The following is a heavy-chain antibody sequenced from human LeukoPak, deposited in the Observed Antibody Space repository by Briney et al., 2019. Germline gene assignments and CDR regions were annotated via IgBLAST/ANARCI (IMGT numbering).Heavy chain of an antibody. D-gene: IGHD2/OR15-2a*01. CDR3: ARDVLQRH. CDR2: ISSSGSSI. V-gene: IGHV3-48*03. CDR1: GFTFSTFD. J-gene: IGHJ4*02. Sequence: GGSLRLSCAASGFTFSTFDMNWDRQAPGKGLEWVSYISSSGSSIYYADSVKGRFTISRDNAKNSLFLQMDSLRAEDTAVYYCARDVLQRHWGQGTLVTVSS.